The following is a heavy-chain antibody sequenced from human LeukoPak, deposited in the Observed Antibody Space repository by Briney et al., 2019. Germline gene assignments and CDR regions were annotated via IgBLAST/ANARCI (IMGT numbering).Heavy chain of an antibody. CDR2: IDQSGTT. Sequence: PSETLSLTCVVYDGSFSGYYWSWIRQPPGKGLEWIAEIDQSGTTNYNPSLKTRVSISVDTSKKQFSLTLTSMTAADTAMYYCARIPHFYFGYGYFDSWGQGTLVTVSS. V-gene: IGHV4-34*01. D-gene: IGHD2/OR15-2a*01. CDR1: DGSFSGYY. CDR3: ARIPHFYFGYGYFDS. J-gene: IGHJ4*02.